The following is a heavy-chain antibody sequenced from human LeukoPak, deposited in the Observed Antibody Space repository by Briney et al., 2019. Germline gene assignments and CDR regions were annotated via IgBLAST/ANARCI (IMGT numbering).Heavy chain of an antibody. J-gene: IGHJ4*02. V-gene: IGHV1-2*06. D-gene: IGHD3-3*01. CDR3: ARGTLSHITIFGVVPPVS. CDR1: GYTVTGYY. Sequence: GASVKVSCKASGYTVTGYYMHWVRQAPGQGLEWMGRINPNSGGTNYAQKFQGRVTMTRDTSISTAYMELSRLRSDDTAVYYCARGTLSHITIFGVVPPVSWGQGTLVTVSS. CDR2: INPNSGGT.